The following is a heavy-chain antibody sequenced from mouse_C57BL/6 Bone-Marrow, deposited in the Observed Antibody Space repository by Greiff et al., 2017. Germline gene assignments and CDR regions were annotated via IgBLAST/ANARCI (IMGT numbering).Heavy chain of an antibody. CDR3: TTDGNFPFAY. Sequence: VQLQQSGAELVRPGASVKLSCTASGFNIKDDYMHWVKQRPEQGLEWIGWIDPENGDTEYASKFQGQATITADTSSNTAYLQLSSLTSEDTAVYYCTTDGNFPFAYWGQGTLVTVSA. J-gene: IGHJ3*01. V-gene: IGHV14-4*01. CDR1: GFNIKDDY. CDR2: IDPENGDT. D-gene: IGHD2-1*01.